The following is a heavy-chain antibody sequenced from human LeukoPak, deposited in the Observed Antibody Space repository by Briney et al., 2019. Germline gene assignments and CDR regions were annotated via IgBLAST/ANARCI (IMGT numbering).Heavy chain of an antibody. CDR3: ARGPARTFGSGSNWFDP. V-gene: IGHV1-69*04. J-gene: IGHJ5*02. Sequence: GASVKVSCKASGGTFSSYAISWVRQAPGQGLEWMGRIILILGIANYAQKFQGRVTITADKSTSTAYMELSSLRSEDTAVYYCARGPARTFGSGSNWFDPWGQGTLVTVSS. CDR1: GGTFSSYA. CDR2: IILILGIA. D-gene: IGHD3-10*01.